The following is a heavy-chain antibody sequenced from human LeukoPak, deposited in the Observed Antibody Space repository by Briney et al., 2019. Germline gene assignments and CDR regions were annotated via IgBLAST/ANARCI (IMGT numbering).Heavy chain of an antibody. D-gene: IGHD3-10*01. CDR2: INTNTGNP. CDR1: GYTFTSYA. Sequence: ASVKVSCKASGYTFTSYAMNWVRQAPGQGLEWMGWINTNTGNPTYAQGFTGRFVFSLDTSVSTAYLQISSLKAEDTAVYYCARGDTMVRGVITKTPVYYYYGMDVWGQGTTVTVSS. J-gene: IGHJ6*02. CDR3: ARGDTMVRGVITKTPVYYYYGMDV. V-gene: IGHV7-4-1*02.